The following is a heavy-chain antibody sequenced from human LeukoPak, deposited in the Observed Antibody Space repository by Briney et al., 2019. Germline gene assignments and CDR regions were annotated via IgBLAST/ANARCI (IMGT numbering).Heavy chain of an antibody. CDR1: GYTFTGYY. CDR3: ASSIAAAGPYEYFQH. J-gene: IGHJ1*01. Sequence: ASVKVSCKASGYTFTGYYMHWVRQAPGQGLEWMGWINPNGGGTNYAQKFQGRVTMTRDTSISTAYMELSRLRSDDTAVYYCASSIAAAGPYEYFQHWGQGTLVTVSS. CDR2: INPNGGGT. V-gene: IGHV1-2*02. D-gene: IGHD6-13*01.